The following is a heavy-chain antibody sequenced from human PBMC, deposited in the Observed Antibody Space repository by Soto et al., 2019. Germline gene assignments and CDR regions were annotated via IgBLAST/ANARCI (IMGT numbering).Heavy chain of an antibody. Sequence: ASVKVSCKASGYTFTSYGISWVRQAPGQGLEWMGWISAYNGSTNYAQKLQGRVTMTTDTSTSTAYMEPRSLRSDDTAVYYCARDRALGYCSSTSCPAASDYWGQGTLVTVSS. J-gene: IGHJ4*02. D-gene: IGHD2-2*01. CDR1: GYTFTSYG. CDR2: ISAYNGST. CDR3: ARDRALGYCSSTSCPAASDY. V-gene: IGHV1-18*01.